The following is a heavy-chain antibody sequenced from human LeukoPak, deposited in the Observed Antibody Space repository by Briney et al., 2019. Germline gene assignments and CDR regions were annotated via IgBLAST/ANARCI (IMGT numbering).Heavy chain of an antibody. CDR2: ITGGGST. D-gene: IGHD2-15*01. CDR1: GFTFSSYA. CDR3: AKGQAADWYFDL. J-gene: IGHJ2*01. V-gene: IGHV3-23*01. Sequence: GGSLRLSCAVSGFTFSSYAMSWVRQAPGKGLEWVSTITGGGSTYYADSVEGRFTSSRDISKNTLYLHMNSLRAEDTAVYYCAKGQAADWYFDLWGRGTPVTVSS.